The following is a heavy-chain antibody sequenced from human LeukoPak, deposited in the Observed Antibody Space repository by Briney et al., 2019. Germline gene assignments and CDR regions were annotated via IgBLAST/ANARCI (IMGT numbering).Heavy chain of an antibody. Sequence: GGSLRLSCAASGFTFSSYWMHWVRQAPGKGLVWVSRINSDGSSTSYADSVKGRFTISRDNPRNTLYLQMNSLRGEDTAIYYCAAWRGYDSGSFSGPLDYWGQGTLVLVSS. CDR3: AAWRGYDSGSFSGPLDY. CDR2: INSDGSST. CDR1: GFTFSSYW. V-gene: IGHV3-74*01. J-gene: IGHJ4*02. D-gene: IGHD3-10*01.